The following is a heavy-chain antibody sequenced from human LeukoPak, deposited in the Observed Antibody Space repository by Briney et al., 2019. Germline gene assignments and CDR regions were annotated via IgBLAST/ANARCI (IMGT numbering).Heavy chain of an antibody. V-gene: IGHV1-46*01. CDR2: INPSGGST. D-gene: IGHD5-18*01. CDR1: GYTFTGYY. CDR3: ARVRIQLWLGYYYGMDV. Sequence: GASVKVSCKASGYTFTGYYMHWVRQAPGQGLEWMGWINPSGGSTSYAQKFQGRVTMTRDTSTSTVYMELSSLRSEDTAVYYCARVRIQLWLGYYYGMDVWGQGTTVTVSS. J-gene: IGHJ6*02.